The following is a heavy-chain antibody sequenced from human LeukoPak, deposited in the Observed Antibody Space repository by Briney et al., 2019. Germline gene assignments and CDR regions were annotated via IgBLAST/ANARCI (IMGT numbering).Heavy chain of an antibody. D-gene: IGHD2-15*01. V-gene: IGHV3-7*01. CDR2: IKHDGSEE. J-gene: IGHJ2*01. Sequence: GGSLRLSCAASGITFSSLWMSWFRQAPSKGLEWVADIKHDGSEEHYVASVKGRFTISRDNAKLYLQTNSLRAEDTAVYYCAGGQGWHFDLWGLGTLITVSS. CDR1: GITFSSLW. CDR3: AGGQGWHFDL.